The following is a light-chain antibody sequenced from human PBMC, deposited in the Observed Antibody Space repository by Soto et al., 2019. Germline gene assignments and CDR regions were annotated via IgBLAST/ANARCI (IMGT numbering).Light chain of an antibody. CDR2: GAS. J-gene: IGKJ4*01. CDR3: QQYNNWPLT. V-gene: IGKV3-15*01. Sequence: EIVMTQSPATLSVSPGERATLSCRASQRVRNDFAWYQQKPGQAPRLLIYGASTRATGIPARFSGSGSGTEFTLTISSLQSEDFAVYYCQQYNNWPLTFGGGTKVEIK. CDR1: QRVRND.